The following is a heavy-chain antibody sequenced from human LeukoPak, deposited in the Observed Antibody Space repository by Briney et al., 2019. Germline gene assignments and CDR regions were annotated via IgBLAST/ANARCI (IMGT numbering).Heavy chain of an antibody. V-gene: IGHV3-30*02. Sequence: GGSLRLSCAASGFTFSSYGMHWVRQAQGKGLEWVACIRYDGSNKYYADSVKGRFTISRDNSKNTLYLQMGSLRAEDMAVYYCARGDGYNSVDYWGQGTLVTVSS. D-gene: IGHD5-24*01. CDR2: IRYDGSNK. J-gene: IGHJ4*02. CDR3: ARGDGYNSVDY. CDR1: GFTFSSYG.